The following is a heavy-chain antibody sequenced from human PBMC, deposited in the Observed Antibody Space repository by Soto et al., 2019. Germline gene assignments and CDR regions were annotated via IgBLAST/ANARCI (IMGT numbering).Heavy chain of an antibody. J-gene: IGHJ4*02. CDR2: ISYDGSNK. CDR1: GFTFSSYA. V-gene: IGHV3-30-3*01. CDR3: FNVAFGY. Sequence: PGGSLRLSCAASGFTFSSYAMHWVRQAPGKGLEWVAVISYDGSNKYYADSVKGRFTISRDNAKNSLYLQMDSLRVEDTALYYCFNVAFGYWGRGTLVTVSS.